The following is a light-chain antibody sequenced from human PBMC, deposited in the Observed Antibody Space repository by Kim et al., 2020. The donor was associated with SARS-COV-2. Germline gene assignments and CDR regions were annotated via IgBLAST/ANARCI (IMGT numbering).Light chain of an antibody. CDR2: GAS. CDR3: QQYNNWPYT. J-gene: IGKJ2*01. V-gene: IGKV3-15*01. Sequence: EIVMTQSPATLSVSPGERATLSCRASQSVSSNLAWYQQKPGQAPRLLIYGASTRATGIPARFSGNESGTELTLTISSLQSEDFAVYYCQQYNNWPYTFGQGTKLEI. CDR1: QSVSSN.